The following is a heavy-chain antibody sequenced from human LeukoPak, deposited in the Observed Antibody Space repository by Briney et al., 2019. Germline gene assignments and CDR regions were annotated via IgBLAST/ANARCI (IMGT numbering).Heavy chain of an antibody. CDR3: AKDSPEAGPNDY. V-gene: IGHV3-30*18. CDR1: GFTFSSYG. D-gene: IGHD1-7*01. Sequence: GGSLRLSCAASGFTFSSYGMHRVRQAPGKGLEWVAVISYDGSNKYYADSVKGRFTISRDNSKNTLYLQMNSLRAEDTAVYYCAKDSPEAGPNDYWGQGTLVTVSS. J-gene: IGHJ4*02. CDR2: ISYDGSNK.